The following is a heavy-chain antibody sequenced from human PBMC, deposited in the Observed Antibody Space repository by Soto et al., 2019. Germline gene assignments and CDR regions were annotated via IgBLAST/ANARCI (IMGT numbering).Heavy chain of an antibody. D-gene: IGHD3-9*01. V-gene: IGHV3-23*01. Sequence: EVQLLESGGGLVQPGGSLRLSCAASGFTFSSYAMSWVRQAPGKGLEWVSAISGSAGSTYYADSVKGRFIISRDNSKNPLYLQMKSLRAEGTALYYCAKSDILSGYYNGGNAFDIWGQGTMVTVSS. CDR1: GFTFSSYA. CDR3: AKSDILSGYYNGGNAFDI. CDR2: ISGSAGST. J-gene: IGHJ3*02.